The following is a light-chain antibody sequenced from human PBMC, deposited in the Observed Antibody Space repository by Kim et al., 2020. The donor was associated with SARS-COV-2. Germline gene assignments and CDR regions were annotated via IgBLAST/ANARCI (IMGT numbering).Light chain of an antibody. CDR2: AAS. V-gene: IGKV1-27*01. CDR3: QKYNSALPLT. J-gene: IGKJ4*01. CDR1: QGISNY. Sequence: DIQMTQSPSSLSASVGDRVTITCRASQGISNYLAWYQQKPGKVPKLLIYAASTLQSGAPSRFSGSGSGTDFTLTISSLQPEDVTTYYCQKYNSALPLTFGGGTKVDIK.